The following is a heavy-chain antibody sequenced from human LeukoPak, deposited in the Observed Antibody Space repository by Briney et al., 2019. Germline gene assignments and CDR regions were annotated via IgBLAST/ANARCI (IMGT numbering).Heavy chain of an antibody. CDR1: GGSISSHY. CDR2: IYYSGST. D-gene: IGHD5-18*01. V-gene: IGHV4-59*11. CDR3: ARTGYGLTSFDY. J-gene: IGHJ4*02. Sequence: PSETLSLTCTVSGGSISSHYWNWIRQPPGKGLEWIGYIYYSGSTNYNPSLKSRVTISVDTSKNQFSLKLSSVTAADTAVYYCARTGYGLTSFDYWGQGTLVTVSS.